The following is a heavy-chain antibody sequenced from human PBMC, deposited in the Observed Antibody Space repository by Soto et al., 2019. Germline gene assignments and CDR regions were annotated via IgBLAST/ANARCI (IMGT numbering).Heavy chain of an antibody. CDR1: GFTFSSYG. CDR2: ISYDGSNK. V-gene: IGHV3-30*18. J-gene: IGHJ6*02. CDR3: AKDRRMVRGVIRTPYYYYGMDV. D-gene: IGHD3-10*01. Sequence: HPGGSLRLSCAASGFTFSSYGMHWVRQAPGKGLEWVAVISYDGSNKYYADSVKGRFTISRDNSKNTLYLQMNSLRAEDTAVYYCAKDRRMVRGVIRTPYYYYGMDVWRQGTTVTVSS.